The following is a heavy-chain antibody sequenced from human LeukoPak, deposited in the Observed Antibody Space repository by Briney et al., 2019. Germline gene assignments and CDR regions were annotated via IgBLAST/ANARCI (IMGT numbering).Heavy chain of an antibody. D-gene: IGHD1-26*01. CDR3: ASRNDSGTYGAFDI. CDR2: IFYTGNDNS. Sequence: SETLSLTCTVSGGSISNHYWTWIRQPPGKGLEWIGYIFYTGNDNSNYNPSLRSRVSISVDTSKNQFSLKLSSVTAADTAVYYCASRNDSGTYGAFDIWGQGTMVTVSS. V-gene: IGHV4-59*08. CDR1: GGSISNHY. J-gene: IGHJ3*02.